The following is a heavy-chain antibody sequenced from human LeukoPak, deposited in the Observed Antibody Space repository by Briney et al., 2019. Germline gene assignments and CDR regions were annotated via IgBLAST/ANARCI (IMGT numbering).Heavy chain of an antibody. CDR3: ATVRGCGGDCFYSDY. J-gene: IGHJ4*02. CDR1: GFTFSNFA. Sequence: GGSLRLSCAASGFTFSNFAMRWVRQAPGKGLEWVSAISRSGETTVYADSMRGRFTMSRDNSKNTLYLQMNSLRAEDTAVYYCATVRGCGGDCFYSDYWGQGTLVTVSS. D-gene: IGHD2-21*02. V-gene: IGHV3-23*01. CDR2: ISRSGETT.